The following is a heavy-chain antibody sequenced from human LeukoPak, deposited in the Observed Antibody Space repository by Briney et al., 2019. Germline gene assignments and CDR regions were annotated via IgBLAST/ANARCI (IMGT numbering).Heavy chain of an antibody. V-gene: IGHV1-2*02. Sequence: ASVKVSCKASGYSFTAFYIHCVRQSPGQGLEWMGWINPDTGCPNYAQKFQCRVTMTRDTSISTVYLELSRLTSDDKAVYYCAKDKDWGQGTLVTVSS. CDR2: INPDTGCP. J-gene: IGHJ4*02. CDR1: GYSFTAFY. CDR3: AKDKD.